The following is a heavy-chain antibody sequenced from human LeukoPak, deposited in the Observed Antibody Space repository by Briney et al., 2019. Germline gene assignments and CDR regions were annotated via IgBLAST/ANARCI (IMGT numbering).Heavy chain of an antibody. Sequence: SETLSLTCTVSGGSVSSGSYYWSWIRQPPGKGLEWIGYIYYSGSTNYNPSLKSRVTISVDTSKNQFSLKLSSVTAADTAVYYCARDTYGDSLLDYWGQGTLVTVSS. CDR3: ARDTYGDSLLDY. J-gene: IGHJ4*02. CDR1: GGSVSSGSYY. D-gene: IGHD4-17*01. V-gene: IGHV4-61*01. CDR2: IYYSGST.